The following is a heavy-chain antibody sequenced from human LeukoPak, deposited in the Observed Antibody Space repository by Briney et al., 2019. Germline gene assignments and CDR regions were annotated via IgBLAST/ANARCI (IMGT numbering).Heavy chain of an antibody. D-gene: IGHD3-3*01. V-gene: IGHV4-4*07. Sequence: PSETLSLTCTVSGGSISSYYWSWIRQPAGKGLEWIGRIYTSGSTNYNPSLKSRVTISVDTSKNQFSLKLSSVTAADTAVYYCARDKLEWLSIPAFDYWGQGTLVTVSS. J-gene: IGHJ4*02. CDR2: IYTSGST. CDR3: ARDKLEWLSIPAFDY. CDR1: GGSISSYY.